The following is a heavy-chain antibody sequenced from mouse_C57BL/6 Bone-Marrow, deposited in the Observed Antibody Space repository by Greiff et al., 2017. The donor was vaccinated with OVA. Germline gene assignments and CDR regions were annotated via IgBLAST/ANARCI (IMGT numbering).Heavy chain of an antibody. J-gene: IGHJ4*01. CDR1: GFTFSSYA. V-gene: IGHV5-4*01. Sequence: EVKLVESGGGLVKPGGSLPLSCAASGFTFSSYAMSWVRQTPEKRLEWVATISDGGGYTYYPDTVKSRFTISRDNAKNHLYLQMSHLKSEDTAMYYCAGDPLYYYCSSALAMDYWGQGTSVTVSS. CDR3: AGDPLYYYCSSALAMDY. D-gene: IGHD1-1*01. CDR2: ISDGGGYT.